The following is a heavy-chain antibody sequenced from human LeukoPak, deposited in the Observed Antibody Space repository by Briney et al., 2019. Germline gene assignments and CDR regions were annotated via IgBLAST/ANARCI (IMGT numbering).Heavy chain of an antibody. V-gene: IGHV3-30*04. CDR3: ASAPQLERTFDY. CDR2: ISYDGSNK. J-gene: IGHJ4*02. D-gene: IGHD1-1*01. Sequence: GRSLRLSCAASGFTFSSYAMHWVRQAPGKGLEWVAVISYDGSNKYYADSVKGRFTISRDNSKNTLYLQMNSLRAEDTAVYYCASAPQLERTFDYWGQGTLVTVSS. CDR1: GFTFSSYA.